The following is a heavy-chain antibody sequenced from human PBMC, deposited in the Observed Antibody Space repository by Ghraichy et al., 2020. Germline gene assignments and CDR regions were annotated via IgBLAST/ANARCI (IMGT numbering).Heavy chain of an antibody. D-gene: IGHD2-2*01. J-gene: IGHJ5*01. CDR3: AKDTRLNLVPVANHLDNWFDS. Sequence: LSLTCAASGFTFSYYGMHWVRQAPGKGLEWLAAISYDGSNYYYTDSVKGRFTISRDNSKDSLSLQMNSLRPEDTAVYYCAKDTRLNLVPVANHLDNWFDSRGQGILVIVSS. CDR2: ISYDGSNY. V-gene: IGHV3-30*18. CDR1: GFTFSYYG.